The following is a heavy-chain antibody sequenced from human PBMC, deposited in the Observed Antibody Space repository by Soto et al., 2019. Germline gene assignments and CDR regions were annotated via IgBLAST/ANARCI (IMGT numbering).Heavy chain of an antibody. D-gene: IGHD7-27*01. CDR3: AKGVGKSDGYYMDV. CDR2: ISWNSGSI. J-gene: IGHJ6*03. CDR1: GFTFDDYA. Sequence: EVQLVESGGGLVQPGRSLRLSCAASGFTFDDYAMHWVRQAPGKGLEWVSGISWNSGSIGYADSVKGRFTISRDNAKNSLYLQMNSLRAEDTALYYCAKGVGKSDGYYMDVWGKGTTVTVSS. V-gene: IGHV3-9*01.